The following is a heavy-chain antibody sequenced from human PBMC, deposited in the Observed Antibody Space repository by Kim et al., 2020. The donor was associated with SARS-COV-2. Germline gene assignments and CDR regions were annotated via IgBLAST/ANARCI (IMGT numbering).Heavy chain of an antibody. CDR1: GFTFSSYW. CDR2: INSDGSNT. V-gene: IGHV3-74*01. CDR3: ARDKGTGTPFDY. Sequence: GGFLRLSCAASGFTFSSYWMHWVRQAPGKGLVGVSRINSDGSNTRYADFVKGRFTISRDNAKNTLYLQMNSLRAEDTAVYYCARDKGTGTPFDYWGQGTLVTVSS. J-gene: IGHJ4*02. D-gene: IGHD1-1*01.